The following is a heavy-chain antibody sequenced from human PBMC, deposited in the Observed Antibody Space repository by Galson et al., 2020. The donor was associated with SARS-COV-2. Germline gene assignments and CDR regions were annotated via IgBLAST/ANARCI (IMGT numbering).Heavy chain of an antibody. V-gene: IGHV3-48*03. J-gene: IGHJ4*02. CDR2: ISRSGSTK. D-gene: IGHD1-26*01. Sequence: PGGSLRLSCGASGFTFSSYEMNWVRQAPGKGLEWVSYISRSGSTKYYADSVKSRFTISRDNAKNSLYLQMNSLRAEDTAVYYCARDGVGATTMEDYFDYWGQGTLVTVSS. CDR3: ARDGVGATTMEDYFDY. CDR1: GFTFSSYE.